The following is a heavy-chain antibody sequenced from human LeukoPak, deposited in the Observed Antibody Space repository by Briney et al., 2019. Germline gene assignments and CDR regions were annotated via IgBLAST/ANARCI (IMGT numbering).Heavy chain of an antibody. J-gene: IGHJ4*02. D-gene: IGHD6-19*01. CDR2: ISGSGGST. Sequence: AGGSLRLSCAASGFTFSSYAMSWVRQAPGKGLEWVSGISGSGGSTYYADSVKGRFTISRDNSKNTLYLQMNSLRAEDTAVYYCAKDGYSSGWSFEYWGQGTLVTVSS. CDR1: GFTFSSYA. CDR3: AKDGYSSGWSFEY. V-gene: IGHV3-23*01.